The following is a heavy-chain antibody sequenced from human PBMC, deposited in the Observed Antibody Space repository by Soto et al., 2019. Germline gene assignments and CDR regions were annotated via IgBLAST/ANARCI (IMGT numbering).Heavy chain of an antibody. CDR3: VRSRSGAVPDSFAY. V-gene: IGHV3-30*04. CDR1: GFMFSRYA. D-gene: IGHD3-10*01. J-gene: IGHJ4*02. CDR2: ISKDGSVI. Sequence: QVQLVESGGGVVPPGRSLRLSCAASGFMFSRYAMHWVRQAPGKGLEWVAVISKDGSVIYYADSVKGRFTISRDKSKNMVYLQWNSLRDEDTAVFYCVRSRSGAVPDSFAYWGQGTLVTVAS.